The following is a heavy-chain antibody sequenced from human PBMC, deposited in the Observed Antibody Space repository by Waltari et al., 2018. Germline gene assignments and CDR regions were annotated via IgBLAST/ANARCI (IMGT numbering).Heavy chain of an antibody. V-gene: IGHV3-53*01. D-gene: IGHD2-15*01. Sequence: EVEVVESGGGLMQPGGSLRLSCAASGFSGSDNFISWVRQAPGKGLEWVSISYTVGTTYFAESVKGRFTISRDNSRNTVYLQMNSLGVEDTAVYFCARVAGTALHGYYHYYMDLWGKGTTVTVSS. CDR1: GFSGSDNF. CDR3: ARVAGTALHGYYHYYMDL. CDR2: SYTVGTT. J-gene: IGHJ6*03.